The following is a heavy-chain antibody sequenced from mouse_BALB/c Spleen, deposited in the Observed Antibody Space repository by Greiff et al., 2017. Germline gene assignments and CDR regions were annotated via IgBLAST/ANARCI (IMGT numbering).Heavy chain of an antibody. Sequence: EVMLVESGGGLVKPGGSLKLSCAASGFTFSDYYMYWVRQTPEKRLEWVATISDGGSYTYYPDSVKGRFTISRDNAKNNLYLQMSSLKSEDTAMYYCARVGYDAMDYWGQGTSVTVSS. CDR1: GFTFSDYY. CDR3: ARVGYDAMDY. D-gene: IGHD2-2*01. CDR2: ISDGGSYT. V-gene: IGHV5-4*02. J-gene: IGHJ4*01.